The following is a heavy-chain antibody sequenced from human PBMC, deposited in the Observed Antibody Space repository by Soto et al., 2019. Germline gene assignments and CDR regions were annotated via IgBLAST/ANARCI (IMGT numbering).Heavy chain of an antibody. Sequence: QVQLVESGGGVVQPGRSLRLSCAASGFTFSSYAMHWVRQAPGKGLEWVAVISYDGSNKYNADSVKGRLTISRDNSKNTLYLQMNSLRAEDTAVYYCARDLSIAAAGTMFAYWGQGTLVTVSS. J-gene: IGHJ4*02. CDR1: GFTFSSYA. CDR2: ISYDGSNK. V-gene: IGHV3-30-3*01. CDR3: ARDLSIAAAGTMFAY. D-gene: IGHD6-13*01.